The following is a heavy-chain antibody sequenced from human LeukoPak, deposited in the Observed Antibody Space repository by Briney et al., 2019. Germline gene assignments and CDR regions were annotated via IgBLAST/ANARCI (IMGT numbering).Heavy chain of an antibody. D-gene: IGHD6-13*01. J-gene: IGHJ6*03. CDR3: ARGLPSSYYYYYYMDV. Sequence: PSETLSLTCAVYGGSFSGYYWSWIRQPPGKGLEWLGEINHSGSTNYNPSLKSRVTISVDTSKNQFSLKLSSVTAADTAVYYCARGLPSSYYYYYYMDVWGKGTTVTGSS. V-gene: IGHV4-34*01. CDR1: GGSFSGYY. CDR2: INHSGST.